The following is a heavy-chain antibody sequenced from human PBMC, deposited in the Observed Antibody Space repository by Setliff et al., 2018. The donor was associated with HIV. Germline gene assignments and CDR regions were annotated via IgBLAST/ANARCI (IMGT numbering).Heavy chain of an antibody. CDR2: ISSSSDST. Sequence: GGSLRLSCAASGFTFSSYSMNWVRQAPGKGLEWVSYISSSSDSTYYADSVKGRFTISRDNSKNTLYLQMNSLRAEDTAVYYCAATPYYYDNSGYYYVDHWGQGTLVTVSS. V-gene: IGHV3-48*01. J-gene: IGHJ4*02. D-gene: IGHD3-22*01. CDR3: AATPYYYDNSGYYYVDH. CDR1: GFTFSSYS.